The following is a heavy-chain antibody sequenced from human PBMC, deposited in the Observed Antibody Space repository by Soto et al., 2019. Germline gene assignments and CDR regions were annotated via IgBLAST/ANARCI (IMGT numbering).Heavy chain of an antibody. CDR1: GYTFTSYG. D-gene: IGHD6-6*01. Sequence: ASVKVSCKASGYTFTSYGISWVRQAPGQGLEWMGWISAYNGNTNYAQKLQGRVTMTTDTSTSTAYMELRSLRSEDTAVYYCARELQYSSSDIPWFDPWCKGGIVAVSS. CDR3: ARELQYSSSDIPWFDP. J-gene: IGHJ5*02. V-gene: IGHV1-18*01. CDR2: ISAYNGNT.